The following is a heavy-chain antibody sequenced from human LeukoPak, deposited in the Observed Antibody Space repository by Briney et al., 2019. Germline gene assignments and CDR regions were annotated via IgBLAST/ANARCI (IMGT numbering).Heavy chain of an antibody. CDR2: INWNGGST. V-gene: IGHV3-20*04. D-gene: IGHD4-23*01. CDR1: GFTFDDYG. Sequence: QSGGSLRLSCVASGFTFDDYGMTWVRQAPGKGLEWVSGINWNGGSTGYADSVKGRFTISRDNAKNSLYLQMNSLRAEDTALYYCARGHDYGGNSRFDYWGQGTLVTVSS. CDR3: ARGHDYGGNSRFDY. J-gene: IGHJ4*02.